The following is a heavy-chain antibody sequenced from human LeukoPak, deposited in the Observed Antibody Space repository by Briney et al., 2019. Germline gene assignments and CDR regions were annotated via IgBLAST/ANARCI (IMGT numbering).Heavy chain of an antibody. D-gene: IGHD4-17*01. Sequence: GGSLRLSCAASGFTFSSYEMNWVRQAPGKGLEWVSYISSSGSTIYYADSVKGRFTISRDNAKNSLYLQMNSLRAVDTAVYYCARRLRRNYFDYWGQGTLVTVSS. V-gene: IGHV3-48*03. CDR1: GFTFSSYE. J-gene: IGHJ4*02. CDR3: ARRLRRNYFDY. CDR2: ISSSGSTI.